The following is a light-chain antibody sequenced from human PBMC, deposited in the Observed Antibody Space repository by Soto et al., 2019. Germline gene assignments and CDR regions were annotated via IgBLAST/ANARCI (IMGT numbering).Light chain of an antibody. Sequence: NVLTQSPGTLSLSPGERATLSCGASQRVSSSYLAWYQQKPGQAPRIIIYGASSRATGIPDRFSGSRCGTYFNLTIRRLEPEDFAVYYCQQYGSSTWTFGQGTNVDIK. CDR3: QQYGSSTWT. V-gene: IGKV3-20*01. J-gene: IGKJ1*01. CDR2: GAS. CDR1: QRVSSSY.